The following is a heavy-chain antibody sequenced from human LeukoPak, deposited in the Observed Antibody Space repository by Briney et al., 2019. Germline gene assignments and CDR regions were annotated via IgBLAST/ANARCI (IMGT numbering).Heavy chain of an antibody. D-gene: IGHD2-2*01. J-gene: IGHJ5*02. CDR1: GFTFSSYG. CDR3: ARDPILGYCSSTSCSHNWFDP. V-gene: IGHV3-30*02. Sequence: PGGSLRLSCAPSGFTFSSYGMHWVRQAPGKGLEWVAFIRYDGSNKYYADSVKGRFTISRDNSKNTLYLQMNSLRAEDTAVYYCARDPILGYCSSTSCSHNWFDPWGQGTLVTVSS. CDR2: IRYDGSNK.